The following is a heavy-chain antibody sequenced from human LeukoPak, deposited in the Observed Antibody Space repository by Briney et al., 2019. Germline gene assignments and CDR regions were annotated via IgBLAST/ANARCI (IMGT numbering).Heavy chain of an antibody. CDR3: ARDPNPFMNWNHGAFDI. CDR2: IYHSGST. V-gene: IGHV4-59*12. Sequence: SETLSLTCTVSGGSISSYYWSWIRQPPGKGLEWIGYIYHSGSTYYNPSLKSRVTISVDRSKNQFSLKLSSVTAADTAVYYCARDPNPFMNWNHGAFDIWGQGTMVTVSS. D-gene: IGHD1-14*01. J-gene: IGHJ3*02. CDR1: GGSISSYY.